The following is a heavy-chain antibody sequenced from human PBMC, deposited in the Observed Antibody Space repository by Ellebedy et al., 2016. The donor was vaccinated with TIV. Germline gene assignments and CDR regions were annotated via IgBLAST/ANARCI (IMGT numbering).Heavy chain of an antibody. CDR2: IYYSGST. J-gene: IGHJ4*02. CDR1: GFTFSNYG. V-gene: IGHV4-39*01. Sequence: MPGGSLRLSCAASGFTFSNYGMHWVRQPPGKGLEWIGSIYYSGSTYYNPSLKSRVTISVDTSKNQFSLKLSSVTAADTAAYYCARPPIVGGTVAFDYWGQGILVTVSS. CDR3: ARPPIVGGTVAFDY. D-gene: IGHD1-26*01.